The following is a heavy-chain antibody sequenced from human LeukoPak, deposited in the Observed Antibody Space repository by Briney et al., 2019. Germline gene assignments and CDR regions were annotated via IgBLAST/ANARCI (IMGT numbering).Heavy chain of an antibody. V-gene: IGHV1-8*01. Sequence: EASVKVSCKASGYTFTSYDINWVRQATGQGLEWMGWMNPNSGNTGYAQKFQGRVTMTRNTSISTAYMELSSLRSEDTAVYYCARAPLRFLEWLFRHDAFDIWGQGTMVTVSS. CDR2: MNPNSGNT. J-gene: IGHJ3*02. D-gene: IGHD3-3*01. CDR1: GYTFTSYD. CDR3: ARAPLRFLEWLFRHDAFDI.